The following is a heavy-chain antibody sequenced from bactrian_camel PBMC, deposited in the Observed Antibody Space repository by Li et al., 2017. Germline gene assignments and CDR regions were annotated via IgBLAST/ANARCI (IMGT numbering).Heavy chain of an antibody. CDR2: ININSGGT. D-gene: IGHD2*01. CDR3: AAGQWKCTGVRALSRVTYDY. CDR1: WSTFATGC. J-gene: IGHJ4*01. Sequence: HVQLVESGGDSVKAGDSLSLSCVASWSTFATGCVGFFRQAPGQSREGVAFININSGGTYYADSVKGRFTVSQSNADNTLALTMNNLKPEDTAIYHCAAGQWKCTGVRALSRVTYDYWGQGTQVTVS. V-gene: IGHV3S63*01.